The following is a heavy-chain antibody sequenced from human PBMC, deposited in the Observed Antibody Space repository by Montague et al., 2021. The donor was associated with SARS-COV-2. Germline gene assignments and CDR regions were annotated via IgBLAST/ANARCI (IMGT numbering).Heavy chain of an antibody. CDR1: GFTFSSYD. CDR2: IGTAGDT. Sequence: SLRLSCAASGFTFSSYDMHWVRQATGKGLEWVSGIGTAGDTYYTGSVKGRFTISREDAKNSLNLQLNSLRPEDTALYYCARDGVQFGDWPYYFAFWGQGTLVSVSS. J-gene: IGHJ4*02. V-gene: IGHV3-13*01. CDR3: ARDGVQFGDWPYYFAF. D-gene: IGHD2-21*02.